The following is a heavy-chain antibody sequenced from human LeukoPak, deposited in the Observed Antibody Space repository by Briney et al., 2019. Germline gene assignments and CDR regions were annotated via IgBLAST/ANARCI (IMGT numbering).Heavy chain of an antibody. D-gene: IGHD2-21*02. CDR1: GGSISSYY. J-gene: IGHJ3*02. Sequence: SETLSLTCTVSGGSISSYYWSWIRQPPGKGLEWIGYIYYSGSTNYNPSLKSRVTISVDTSKNQFSLKLSSVTAADTAVYYCARGVITYCGSDCYSNDAFDIWGQGTMVTVSS. CDR2: IYYSGST. CDR3: ARGVITYCGSDCYSNDAFDI. V-gene: IGHV4-59*01.